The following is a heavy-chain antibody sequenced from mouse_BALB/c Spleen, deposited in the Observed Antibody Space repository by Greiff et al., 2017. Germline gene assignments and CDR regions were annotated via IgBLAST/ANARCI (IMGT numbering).Heavy chain of an antibody. J-gene: IGHJ1*01. CDR1: GYSITSYYA. CDR3: ARVSSHWYFDV. CDR2: ISYSGST. Sequence: EVQLQQSGPGLVKPSQSLSLTCTVTGYSITSYYAWNWIRQFPGNKLEWMGYISYSGSTSYNPSLKSRISITRDTSKNQFFLQLNSVTTEDTATYYCARVSSHWYFDVWGAGTTVTVSS. V-gene: IGHV3-2*02.